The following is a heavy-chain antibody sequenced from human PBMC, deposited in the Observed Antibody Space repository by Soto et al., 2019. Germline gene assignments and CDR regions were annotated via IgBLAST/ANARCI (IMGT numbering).Heavy chain of an antibody. V-gene: IGHV1-18*01. CDR3: ARDDEFWSGYLLL. CDR2: INGYNGNR. J-gene: IGHJ4*02. Sequence: ASVKVSCKTSGYTFTSYGFSWVRQAPGQGLEWMGWINGYNGNRNYGRKFQGRVTMTTDTSTSTAYMELRSLRSDDTAVYFCARDDEFWSGYLLLWGQGTLVTVSS. D-gene: IGHD3-3*01. CDR1: GYTFTSYG.